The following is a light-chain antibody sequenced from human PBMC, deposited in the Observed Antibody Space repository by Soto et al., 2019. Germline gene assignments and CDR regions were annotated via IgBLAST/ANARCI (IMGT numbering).Light chain of an antibody. V-gene: IGKV3-20*01. Sequence: EIVLATSLCTLSLSTGARATLSCRASQSVSSSYLAWYQQKPGQAPRLLIYGASSRATGIPDRFSGSGSGTDFTLTIDGLEPEDSAVYYCQQSGSSPRTFGQGTKVDIK. J-gene: IGKJ1*01. CDR1: QSVSSSY. CDR3: QQSGSSPRT. CDR2: GAS.